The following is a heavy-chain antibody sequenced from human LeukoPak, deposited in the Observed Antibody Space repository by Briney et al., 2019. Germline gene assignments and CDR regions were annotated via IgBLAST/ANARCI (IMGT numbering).Heavy chain of an antibody. D-gene: IGHD3-10*01. V-gene: IGHV3-30*02. Sequence: PGGSLRLSCAASGFTFSSYGMHWVRQAPGKGLKWVAFIRYDGSNKYYADSVKGRFTISRDNSKNTLYLQMNSLRAEDTAVYYCASPTMVRGVMAFWGQGTLVTVSS. J-gene: IGHJ4*02. CDR1: GFTFSSYG. CDR3: ASPTMVRGVMAF. CDR2: IRYDGSNK.